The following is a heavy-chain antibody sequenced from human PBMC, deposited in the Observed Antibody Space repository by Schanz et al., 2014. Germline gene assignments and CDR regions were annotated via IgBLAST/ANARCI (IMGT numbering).Heavy chain of an antibody. Sequence: QLQLVQSGAEVKRPGASAKVSCKASGYIFIGYFIHWVRQAPGQGLEWMGWINPGSGDTKYSPKFQGRVTMTRDTSITTAYMELNRLTYDDTAVYYCARDDGFSSGWGQGTLVTVSS. J-gene: IGHJ4*02. V-gene: IGHV1-2*02. CDR3: ARDDGFSSG. CDR1: GYIFIGYF. CDR2: INPGSGDT. D-gene: IGHD6-19*01.